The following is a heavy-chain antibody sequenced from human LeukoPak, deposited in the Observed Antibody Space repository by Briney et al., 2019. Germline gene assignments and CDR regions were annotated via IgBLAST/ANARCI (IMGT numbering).Heavy chain of an antibody. CDR3: AKTHSSGYSPFDY. D-gene: IGHD3-22*01. CDR1: GFTFSSYG. CDR2: IRYDGSNK. V-gene: IGHV3-30*02. Sequence: GGSLRLSCAASGFTFSSYGMHWVRQAPGKGLEWVAFIRYDGSNKYYADSVKGRFTISRDNSKNTLYLQMNSLRAEDTAVYYCAKTHSSGYSPFDYWGQGTLVTVSS. J-gene: IGHJ4*02.